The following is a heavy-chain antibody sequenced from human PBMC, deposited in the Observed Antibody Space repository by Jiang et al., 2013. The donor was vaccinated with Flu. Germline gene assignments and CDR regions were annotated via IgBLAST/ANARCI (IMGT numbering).Heavy chain of an antibody. CDR3: ARGVRGATTDY. Sequence: LLKPSETLSLTCAVYGGSFSGYYWSWIRQPPGKGLEWIGEINHSGSTNYNPSLKSRVTISVDTSKNQFSLKLSSVTAADTAVYYCARGVRGATTDYWGQGTLVTVSS. D-gene: IGHD1-26*01. J-gene: IGHJ4*02. CDR2: INHSGST. CDR1: GGSFSGYY. V-gene: IGHV4-34*01.